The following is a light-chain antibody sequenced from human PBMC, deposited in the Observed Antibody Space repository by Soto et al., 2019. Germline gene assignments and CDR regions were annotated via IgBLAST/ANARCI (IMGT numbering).Light chain of an antibody. J-gene: IGKJ4*01. CDR1: QSVSSN. V-gene: IGKV3-15*01. Sequence: EIVMTQSPATLSVSPGERATLSCRASQSVSSNLAWYQQKPGQAPRLLIYGASTRSTGIPASFSGSGSGTEFTLTISSLQSEAFAVYYCQQYNDWLLTFGGGTNVEIK. CDR2: GAS. CDR3: QQYNDWLLT.